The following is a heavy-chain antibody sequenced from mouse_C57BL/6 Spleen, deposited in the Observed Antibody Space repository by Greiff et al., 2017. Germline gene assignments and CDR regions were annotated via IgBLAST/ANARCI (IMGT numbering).Heavy chain of an antibody. CDR2: IDPSDSYT. V-gene: IGHV1-59*01. J-gene: IGHJ2*01. D-gene: IGHD2-2*01. CDR1: GYTFTSYW. Sequence: QVQLQQPGAELVRPGTSVKLSCKASGYTFTSYWMHWVKQRPGQGLEWIGVIDPSDSYTNYNQKFKGKATLTVDTSSSTAYMQLSSLTSEDSAVYYCARKGVTTLYFDYWGQGTTLTVSS. CDR3: ARKGVTTLYFDY.